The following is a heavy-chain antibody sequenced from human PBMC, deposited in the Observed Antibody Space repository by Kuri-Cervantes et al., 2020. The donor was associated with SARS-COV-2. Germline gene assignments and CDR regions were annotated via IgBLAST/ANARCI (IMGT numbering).Heavy chain of an antibody. CDR2: IWYDGSNK. J-gene: IGHJ6*02. Sequence: GGSLRLSCAASGFTFSSYGMHWVRQAPGKGLEWVAVIWYDGSNKYYADSVKGRFTISRDNSKNTLYLQMNSLRAEDTAVYYCARALPGRQLPPRGYYYGMDVWGQGTTVTVSS. D-gene: IGHD2-2*01. CDR3: ARALPGRQLPPRGYYYGMDV. V-gene: IGHV3-33*01. CDR1: GFTFSSYG.